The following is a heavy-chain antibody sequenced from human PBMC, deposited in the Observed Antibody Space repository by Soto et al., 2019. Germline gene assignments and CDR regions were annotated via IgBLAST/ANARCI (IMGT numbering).Heavy chain of an antibody. CDR3: AAGGTRWLHSPFDY. Sequence: QVQLVQSGAEVKKPGASVKVACKVSGHTLTELSMPWARQAPGKGLEWMGGFDPEDGETISAQKFQGRVTMTEDTSTDSTFLELSSLRSEDTAVYYCAAGGTRWLHSPFDYWGQGTLVTISS. J-gene: IGHJ4*02. D-gene: IGHD1-1*01. V-gene: IGHV1-24*01. CDR1: GHTLTELS. CDR2: FDPEDGET.